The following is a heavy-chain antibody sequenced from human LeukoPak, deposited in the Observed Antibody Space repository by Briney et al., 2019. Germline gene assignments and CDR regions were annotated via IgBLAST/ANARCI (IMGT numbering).Heavy chain of an antibody. V-gene: IGHV4-31*03. CDR2: IYYSGST. D-gene: IGHD3-10*01. CDR3: ARESGPMYGSGIHAFDI. J-gene: IGHJ3*02. CDR1: GGSISSGGYY. Sequence: SETLSLTCTVSGGSISSGGYYWRWIRQHPGKGLEWIGYIYYSGSTYYNPSLKSRVTISVDTSKNQFSLKLSSVTAADTAVYYCARESGPMYGSGIHAFDIWGQGTMVTVSS.